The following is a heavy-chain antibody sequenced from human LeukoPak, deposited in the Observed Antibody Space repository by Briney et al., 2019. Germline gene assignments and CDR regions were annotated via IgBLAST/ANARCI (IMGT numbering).Heavy chain of an antibody. Sequence: SESLTLTCTASGVTFSSYYRRWIRQAPGKGLEWIGYIYYSGSTKYNPSLKSPGTISVDTSKNQFSLKLSSVTAVDTAVYYCARGHILTGYAFDYWGQGTLVTVSS. D-gene: IGHD3-9*01. CDR2: IYYSGST. V-gene: IGHV4-59*01. J-gene: IGHJ4*02. CDR1: GVTFSSYY. CDR3: ARGHILTGYAFDY.